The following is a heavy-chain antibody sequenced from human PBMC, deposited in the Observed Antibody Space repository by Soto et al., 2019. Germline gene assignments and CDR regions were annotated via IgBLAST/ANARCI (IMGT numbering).Heavy chain of an antibody. Sequence: SVKVCCKASGGTFSSYAISWVRQAPGQGLEWMGGIIPIFGTANYAQKFQGRVTITADESTSTAYMELSSLRSEDTAVYYCARRNHCSSTSCYTFDYWGQGTLVTVSS. CDR1: GGTFSSYA. J-gene: IGHJ4*02. CDR2: IIPIFGTA. CDR3: ARRNHCSSTSCYTFDY. D-gene: IGHD2-2*02. V-gene: IGHV1-69*13.